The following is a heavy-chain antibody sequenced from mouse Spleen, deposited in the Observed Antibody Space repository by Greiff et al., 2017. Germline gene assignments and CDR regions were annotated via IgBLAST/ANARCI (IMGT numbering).Heavy chain of an antibody. CDR2: IYPGSGNT. D-gene: IGHD2-10*02. J-gene: IGHJ1*01. CDR3: ARYGNWYFDV. V-gene: IGHV1-66*01. Sequence: VQLQQSGPELVKPGASVKISCKASGYSFTSYYIHWVKQRPGQGLEWIGWIYPGSGNTKYNEKFKGKATLTADTSSSTAYMQLSSLTSEDSAVYYCARYGNWYFDVWGAGTTVTVSS. CDR1: GYSFTSYY.